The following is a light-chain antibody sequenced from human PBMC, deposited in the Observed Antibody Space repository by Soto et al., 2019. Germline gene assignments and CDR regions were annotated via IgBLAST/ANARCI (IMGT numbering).Light chain of an antibody. CDR3: QTWGTGIRV. CDR1: SGHRSYA. V-gene: IGLV4-69*01. CDR2: LDSDGSD. J-gene: IGLJ3*02. Sequence: QPVLTQSPSASAPLVASVKLTCTLSSGHRSYAIAWHQQQTEKGPRYLMKLDSDGSDIKGDWIPDRFSGASSGTERYLPISSLQSEEEADYCCQTWGTGIRVFGGGTKLTV.